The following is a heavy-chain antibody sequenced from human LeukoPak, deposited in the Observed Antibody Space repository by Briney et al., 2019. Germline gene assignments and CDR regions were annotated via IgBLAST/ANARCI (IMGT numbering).Heavy chain of an antibody. Sequence: SETLSLTCTVSGGSISSYYWSWIRQPPGKGLEWIGYIYYSGSTNYNPSLKSRVTISVDTSKNQFSLKLSSVTAADTAVYYCASLCSSTSCYSNWFDPWGQGTLVTVSS. J-gene: IGHJ5*02. V-gene: IGHV4-59*01. D-gene: IGHD2-2*01. CDR1: GGSISSYY. CDR3: ASLCSSTSCYSNWFDP. CDR2: IYYSGST.